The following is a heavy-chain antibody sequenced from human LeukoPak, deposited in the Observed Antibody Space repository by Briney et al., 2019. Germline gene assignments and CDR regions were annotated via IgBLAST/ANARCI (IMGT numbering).Heavy chain of an antibody. Sequence: GGSLRLSCAASGFILSNYWMSWVRQAPGKGLEWVANIKTDGSEKYYVDSVKGRFTISGDNPKNSLYLQMNCLRAEDTAIYYCARDVSVSGMDVWGQGTTVTVSS. J-gene: IGHJ6*02. V-gene: IGHV3-7*01. CDR1: GFILSNYW. D-gene: IGHD5/OR15-5a*01. CDR2: IKTDGSEK. CDR3: ARDVSVSGMDV.